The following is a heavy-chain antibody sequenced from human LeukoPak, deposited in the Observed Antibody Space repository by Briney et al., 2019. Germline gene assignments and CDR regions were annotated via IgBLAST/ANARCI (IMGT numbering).Heavy chain of an antibody. D-gene: IGHD1-26*01. Sequence: GASVKVSCKASGYTFTSYGISWVRQAPGQGLEWMGWISAYNGNTNYAQKLQGRLTLTRNTSISTAYMELSSLRSEDTAIYYCGRAGSHDRQTIDFWGQGTLVSVSS. CDR1: GYTFTSYG. CDR2: ISAYNGNT. J-gene: IGHJ4*02. V-gene: IGHV1-18*01. CDR3: GRAGSHDRQTIDF.